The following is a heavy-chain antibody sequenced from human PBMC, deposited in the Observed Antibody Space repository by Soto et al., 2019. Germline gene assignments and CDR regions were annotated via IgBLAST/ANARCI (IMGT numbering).Heavy chain of an antibody. CDR3: ARGPDPTYFDF. CDR1: GYTFSNFG. CDR2: LNTYNGNT. V-gene: IGHV1-18*01. Sequence: QVQLVQSEAEVKKPGASLRVSCKASGYTFSNFGISWVRQAPGQGLEWMGWLNTYNGNTNFAVKFQGRVTMTTDTSTSTAYMDLRSLTSDDTAVYYCARGPDPTYFDFWGQGTLVTVSS. J-gene: IGHJ4*02.